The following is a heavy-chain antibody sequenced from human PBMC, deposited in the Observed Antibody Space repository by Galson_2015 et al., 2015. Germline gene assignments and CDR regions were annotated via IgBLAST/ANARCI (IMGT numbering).Heavy chain of an antibody. D-gene: IGHD5-24*01. J-gene: IGHJ1*01. CDR1: GYAFTDYY. CDR2: INPDGGST. Sequence: SVKVSCKASGYAFTDYYMHWVRQAPGQGLEWMGIINPDGGSTNYTQKFQDRITMTRDPSTSTVYMELSSLTSEDTAIYYCTRAVDQDFQNWGQGTLVTVSS. CDR3: TRAVDQDFQN. V-gene: IGHV1-46*01.